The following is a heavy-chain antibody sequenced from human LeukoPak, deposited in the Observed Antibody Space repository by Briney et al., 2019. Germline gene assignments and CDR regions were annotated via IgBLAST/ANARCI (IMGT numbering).Heavy chain of an antibody. V-gene: IGHV1-18*01. J-gene: IGHJ3*02. D-gene: IGHD1-1*01. CDR2: ITAYDGDT. Sequence: ASVKISCKASGFSFPSYGISWVRQAPGQGLEWIGWITAYDGDTNYAEKFQGRVTMATDTSTSTASMELWSLRSDDTAVYYCARDWQLPSGPDVFDIWGQGTVVTVSS. CDR3: ARDWQLPSGPDVFDI. CDR1: GFSFPSYG.